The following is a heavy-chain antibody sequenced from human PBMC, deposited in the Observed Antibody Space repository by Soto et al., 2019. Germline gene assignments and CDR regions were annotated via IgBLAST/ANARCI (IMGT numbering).Heavy chain of an antibody. CDR1: GFTFSSYA. Sequence: QVQLVESGGGVVQPGRSLRLSCAASGFTFSSYAMHWVRQAPGKGLERVAVISYDGSNKYYADSVKGRFTISRDNSKNTLYLQMNSLRAEDTAVYYCARGPYYYGMDVWGQGTTVTVSS. CDR2: ISYDGSNK. V-gene: IGHV3-30-3*01. J-gene: IGHJ6*02. CDR3: ARGPYYYGMDV.